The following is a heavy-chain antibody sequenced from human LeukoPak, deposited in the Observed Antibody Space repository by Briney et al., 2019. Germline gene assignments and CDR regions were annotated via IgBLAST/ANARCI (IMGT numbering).Heavy chain of an antibody. V-gene: IGHV4-4*02. CDR3: ARAVSTVVTAFDY. Sequence: PSETLSLTCAVSGDSISSSNWWSWVRQPPGKGLEWIGEIYHVGSTNYNPSLKSRVTISVDKSKNQFSLKLSSVTAADTAVYYCARAVSTVVTAFDYWGQGTLVTVSS. D-gene: IGHD4-23*01. CDR1: GDSISSSNW. CDR2: IYHVGST. J-gene: IGHJ4*02.